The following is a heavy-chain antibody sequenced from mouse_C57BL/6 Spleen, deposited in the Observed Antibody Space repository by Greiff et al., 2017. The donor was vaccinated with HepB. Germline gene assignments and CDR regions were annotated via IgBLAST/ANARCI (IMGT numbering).Heavy chain of an antibody. CDR1: GYTFTSYW. J-gene: IGHJ1*03. CDR3: AREGDGYYEGYFDV. D-gene: IGHD2-3*01. V-gene: IGHV1-52*01. CDR2: IDPSDSET. Sequence: QVQLKQPGAELVRPGSSVKLSCKASGYTFTSYWMHWVKQRPIQGLEWIGNIDPSDSETHYNQKFKDKATLTVDKSSSTAYMQLSSLTSEDSAVYYCAREGDGYYEGYFDVWGTGTTVTVSS.